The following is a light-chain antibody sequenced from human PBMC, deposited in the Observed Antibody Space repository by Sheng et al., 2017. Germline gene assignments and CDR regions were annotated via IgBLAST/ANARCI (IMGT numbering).Light chain of an antibody. CDR3: QQYNSFSSLT. CDR2: TAS. V-gene: IGKV1-12*02. J-gene: IGKJ4*01. CDR1: QDVSTW. Sequence: DIQMTQSPSSVSASAGDRVTITCRASQDVSTWLVWYQQKPGKAPQLLIYTASTLHRGVPSRFSASGSGTDFTLTISSLQPDDFATYYCQQYNSFSSLTFGGGTKVVIK.